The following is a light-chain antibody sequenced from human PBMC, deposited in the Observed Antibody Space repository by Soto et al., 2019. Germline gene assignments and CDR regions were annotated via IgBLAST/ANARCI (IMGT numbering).Light chain of an antibody. V-gene: IGKV1-27*01. CDR1: QGIGNN. CDR3: QKYNSGPIT. Sequence: DIQMTQSPSSLSASVGDRVTITCRASQGIGNNLAWYQQKPGRVPKLLIYGASTLQSGVPSRFSGSGSGTDFTLTISSLQPEDVATYYCQKYNSGPITFGQGTRLEIK. J-gene: IGKJ5*01. CDR2: GAS.